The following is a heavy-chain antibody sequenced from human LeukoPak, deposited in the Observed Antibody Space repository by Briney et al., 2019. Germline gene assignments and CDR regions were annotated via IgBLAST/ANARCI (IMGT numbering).Heavy chain of an antibody. D-gene: IGHD6-13*01. Sequence: PGRSLRLSCAASGFTFSTYSMNWVRQAPGKGLEWVSSISSSSSYIYYADSMKGRFTISRDNAKNSLYLQMNSLRAEDTAVYYCARSPGLASAGKVARYYYYMDVWGKGTTVTVSS. J-gene: IGHJ6*03. CDR2: ISSSSSYI. V-gene: IGHV3-21*01. CDR1: GFTFSTYS. CDR3: ARSPGLASAGKVARYYYYMDV.